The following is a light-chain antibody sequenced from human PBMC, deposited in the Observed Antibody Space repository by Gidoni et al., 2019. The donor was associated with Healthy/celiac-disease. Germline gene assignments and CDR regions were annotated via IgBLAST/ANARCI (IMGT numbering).Light chain of an antibody. Sequence: DIVMTQSPLSLPVTPGEPASISCRSSQSLLHSNGYNYLDWYLQKPGQSPQLLIYLGSNRASGVPDRFSGSGSGTDFTLKISRVEAEDVGVYYCMQALPLFGVTFGPGTKVDIK. CDR2: LGS. V-gene: IGKV2-28*01. CDR1: QSLLHSNGYNY. CDR3: MQALPLFGVT. J-gene: IGKJ3*01.